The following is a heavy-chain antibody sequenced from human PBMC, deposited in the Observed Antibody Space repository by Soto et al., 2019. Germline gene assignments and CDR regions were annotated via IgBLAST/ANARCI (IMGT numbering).Heavy chain of an antibody. CDR1: GGSISSGDYY. J-gene: IGHJ4*02. Sequence: SETLSLTCTVSGGSISSGDYYWSWIRQPPGKGLEWIGYIYYSGSTYYNPSLKSRVTISVDTSKNQFSLKLSSVTAADTAVYYCASSPGDFWSGPIFDYWGQGTLVTVSS. CDR3: ASSPGDFWSGPIFDY. V-gene: IGHV4-30-4*01. D-gene: IGHD3-3*01. CDR2: IYYSGST.